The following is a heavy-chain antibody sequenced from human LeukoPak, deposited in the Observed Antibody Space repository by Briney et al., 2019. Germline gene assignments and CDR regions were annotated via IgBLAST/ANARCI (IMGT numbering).Heavy chain of an antibody. V-gene: IGHV3-48*01. J-gene: IGHJ4*02. CDR1: GFTFSSYS. Sequence: PGGSLRLSCAASGFTFSSYSMNWLRQAPGKGLEWVSYISSSSSTIYYADSVKGRFTISRDNAKNSLYLQMNSLRAEDTAVYYCARDRTLLRYFDWSHFDYWGQGTLVTVSS. D-gene: IGHD3-9*01. CDR3: ARDRTLLRYFDWSHFDY. CDR2: ISSSSSTI.